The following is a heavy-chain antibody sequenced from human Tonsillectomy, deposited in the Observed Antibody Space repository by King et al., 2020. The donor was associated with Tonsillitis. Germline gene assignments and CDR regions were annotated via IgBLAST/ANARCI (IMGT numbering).Heavy chain of an antibody. D-gene: IGHD2-2*01. V-gene: IGHV3-23*04. J-gene: IGHJ1*01. CDR1: GFTFSSYA. Sequence: VQLVESGGGLAQPGGSLRLSCAASGFTFSSYAMIWVRQAPGKGLEWVSAISGSGTDTYYADSVKSRFTISRDNSKNTLYLQMNSLRAEDTAVYYCARGPHCSSISCHAGEYFHHWGQGTRVTVSS. CDR2: ISGSGTDT. CDR3: ARGPHCSSISCHAGEYFHH.